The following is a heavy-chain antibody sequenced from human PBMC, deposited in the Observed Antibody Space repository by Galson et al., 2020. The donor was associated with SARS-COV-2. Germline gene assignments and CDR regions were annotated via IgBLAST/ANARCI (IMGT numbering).Heavy chain of an antibody. CDR2: IWYDGSNK. D-gene: IGHD4-17*01. Sequence: KGLEWVAVIWYDGSNKYYADSVKGRFTISRDNSKNTLYLQMNSLRAEDTAVYYCARGYGDYLDAFDIWGQGTMVTVSS. J-gene: IGHJ3*02. V-gene: IGHV3-33*01. CDR3: ARGYGDYLDAFDI.